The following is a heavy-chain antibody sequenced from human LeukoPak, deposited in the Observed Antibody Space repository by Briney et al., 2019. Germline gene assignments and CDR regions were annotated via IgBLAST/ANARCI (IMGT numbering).Heavy chain of an antibody. D-gene: IGHD3-22*01. CDR1: GYTFTGYY. J-gene: IGHJ4*02. CDR3: ARPYYYDSSGYYSNYYFDY. V-gene: IGHV1-2*02. CDR2: INPNSGGT. Sequence: ASVKVSCKASGYTFTGYYMHWVRQAPGQGLEWMGWINPNSGGTNYAQKFQGRVTMTRDTSISTAYMELSSLRSEDTAVYYCARPYYYDSSGYYSNYYFDYWGQGTLVTVSS.